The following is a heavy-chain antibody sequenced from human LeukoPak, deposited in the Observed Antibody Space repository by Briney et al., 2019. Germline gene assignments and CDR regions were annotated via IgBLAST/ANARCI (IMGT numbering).Heavy chain of an antibody. CDR1: GGSISSYY. Sequence: SETLPLTCTVSGGSISSYYWSWIRQPPGKGLEWIGYIYYSGSTNYNPSLKSRVTISVDTSKNQFSLKLSSVTAADTAVYYCARALRATRLIDYWGQGTLVTVSS. V-gene: IGHV4-59*01. CDR3: ARALRATRLIDY. D-gene: IGHD1-26*01. J-gene: IGHJ4*02. CDR2: IYYSGST.